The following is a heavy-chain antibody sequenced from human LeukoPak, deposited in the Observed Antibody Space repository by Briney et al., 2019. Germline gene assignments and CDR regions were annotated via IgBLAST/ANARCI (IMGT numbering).Heavy chain of an antibody. J-gene: IGHJ4*02. CDR2: IYYSGST. V-gene: IGHV4-30-4*08. Sequence: SETLSLTCTVSGGSISSGDYYWSWIRQPPGKGLEWIGYIYYSGSTYYNPSLKSRVIISVDTSKNQFSLKLSSVTAADTAVYYCAREVAAAYYFDYWGQGTLVTVSS. D-gene: IGHD6-13*01. CDR1: GGSISSGDYY. CDR3: AREVAAAYYFDY.